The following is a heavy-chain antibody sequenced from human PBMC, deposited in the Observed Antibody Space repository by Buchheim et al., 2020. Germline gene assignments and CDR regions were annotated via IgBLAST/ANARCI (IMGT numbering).Heavy chain of an antibody. D-gene: IGHD5-24*01. CDR1: GFTFSSYG. CDR2: ISYDGSNK. V-gene: IGHV3-30*03. J-gene: IGHJ4*02. CDR3: ARADGAKLDF. Sequence: QVQLVESGGGVVQPGRSLRLSCAASGFTFSSYGMHWVRQAPGKGLEWVAVISYDGSNKYYADSVKGRFTISRDNSKNTLYLQMNSLRGEDTAVYYCARADGAKLDFWGQGTL.